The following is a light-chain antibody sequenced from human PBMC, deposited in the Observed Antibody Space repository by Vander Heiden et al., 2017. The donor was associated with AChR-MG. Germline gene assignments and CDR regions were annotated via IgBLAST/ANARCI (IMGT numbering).Light chain of an antibody. V-gene: IGKV3-15*01. Sequence: TLMTQSPATLSLSPGVTATLSCRASQSVSSNLAWYQQKPGQAPRLLIYGASTRATGIPARVSGSGSGTEFTLTISSLQSEDFAVYYCQQYNNWPPRYTFGQGTKLEIK. J-gene: IGKJ2*01. CDR3: QQYNNWPPRYT. CDR2: GAS. CDR1: QSVSSN.